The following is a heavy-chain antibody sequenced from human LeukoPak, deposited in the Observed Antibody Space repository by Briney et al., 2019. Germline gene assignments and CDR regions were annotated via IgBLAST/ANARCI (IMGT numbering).Heavy chain of an antibody. CDR1: GFTVSSNY. V-gene: IGHV3-53*01. D-gene: IGHD3-10*01. CDR2: IYSGGST. CDR3: TRGSQGSGNYHYYYYMDV. J-gene: IGHJ6*03. Sequence: PGGSLRLSCAASGFTVSSNYMSWVRQAPGKGLEWVSVIYSGGSTYYADSVKGRFTISRDDSNNTLYLQMNSLRAEDTAVYYCTRGSQGSGNYHYYYYMDVWGKGTTVTISS.